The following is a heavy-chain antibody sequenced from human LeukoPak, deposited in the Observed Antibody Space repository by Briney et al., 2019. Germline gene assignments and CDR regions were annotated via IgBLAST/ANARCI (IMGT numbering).Heavy chain of an antibody. Sequence: GGSLRLSCAASGFTFSDYYMSWIRQAPGKGLEWVSYIGGSGSPIYYADSVRGRFTISRDNAKNSLYLQVNSLRAEDTAVYYCARPPSVTTAGYYFGYWSQGTLVTVSS. D-gene: IGHD4-17*01. V-gene: IGHV3-11*04. CDR2: IGGSGSPI. J-gene: IGHJ4*02. CDR1: GFTFSDYY. CDR3: ARPPSVTTAGYYFGY.